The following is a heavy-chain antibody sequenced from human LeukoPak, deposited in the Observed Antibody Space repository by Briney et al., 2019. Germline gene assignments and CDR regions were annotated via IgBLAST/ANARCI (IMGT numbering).Heavy chain of an antibody. CDR2: ISASGGGT. J-gene: IGHJ4*02. D-gene: IGHD3-16*01. CDR3: AKALGHGGNPFDY. Sequence: PGGSLRLSCAVSGFTFSSYAMSWVRQAPGKGLEWVSGISASGGGTYSADSVKGRFTISRDNSKNTLYLQMNSLRAEDTAVYYCAKALGHGGNPFDYWGQGTLVTVSS. CDR1: GFTFSSYA. V-gene: IGHV3-23*01.